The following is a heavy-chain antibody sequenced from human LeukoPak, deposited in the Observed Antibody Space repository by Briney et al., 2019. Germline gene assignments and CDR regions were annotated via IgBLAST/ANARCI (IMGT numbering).Heavy chain of an antibody. CDR3: ARRLMGGFTDWYFDL. Sequence: GGSLRLSCAGSGFTFDDYGISWVRHVPGKGLQWVSGINWNGAATGHGDSVKGRFTVSRDNAKNSLYLEMNSLRVEDTGFYYCARRLMGGFTDWYFDLWGRGTLVTVSS. CDR1: GFTFDDYG. CDR2: INWNGAAT. D-gene: IGHD2-15*01. J-gene: IGHJ2*01. V-gene: IGHV3-20*04.